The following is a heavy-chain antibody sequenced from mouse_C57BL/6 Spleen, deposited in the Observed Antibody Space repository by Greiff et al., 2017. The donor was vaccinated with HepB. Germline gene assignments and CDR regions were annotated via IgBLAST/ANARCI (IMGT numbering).Heavy chain of an antibody. V-gene: IGHV1-42*01. CDR2: INPSTGGT. J-gene: IGHJ2*01. CDR3: ARGDWDGDY. CDR1: GYSFTGYY. Sequence: EVKLMESGPELVKPGASVKISCKASGYSFTGYYMNWVKQSPEKSLEWIGEINPSTGGTTYNQKFKAKATLTVDKSSSTAYMQLKGLTSEDAAVYYCARGDWDGDYWGQGTTLTVSS. D-gene: IGHD4-1*01.